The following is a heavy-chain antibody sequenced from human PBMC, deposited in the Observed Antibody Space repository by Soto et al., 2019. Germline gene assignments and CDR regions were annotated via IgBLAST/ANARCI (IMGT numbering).Heavy chain of an antibody. CDR1: GFSFSSYA. J-gene: IGHJ4*02. CDR3: AKNQERELPRVIDF. D-gene: IGHD1-7*01. Sequence: GGSLRLSCVASGFSFSSYAMSWVRQAPGKGLEWVSVISGSDGGTYYADSVRGRFTISRDRSKNTLYLQMSSLRAEDTALYYCAKNQERELPRVIDFWGQGTLVTVSS. CDR2: ISGSDGGT. V-gene: IGHV3-23*01.